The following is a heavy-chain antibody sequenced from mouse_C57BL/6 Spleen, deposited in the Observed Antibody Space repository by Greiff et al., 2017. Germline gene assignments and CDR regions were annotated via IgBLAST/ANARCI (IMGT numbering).Heavy chain of an antibody. CDR1: GYAFSSSW. CDR3: ARSLITTVVVHFDY. V-gene: IGHV1-82*01. D-gene: IGHD1-1*01. Sequence: QVQLQQSGPELVKPGASVKISCKASGYAFSSSWMNWVKQRPGKGLEWIGRIYPGDGDTNYNGKFKGKATLTADKSSSTAYMQLSSLTSEDSAVYFCARSLITTVVVHFDYWGQGTTLTVSS. CDR2: IYPGDGDT. J-gene: IGHJ2*01.